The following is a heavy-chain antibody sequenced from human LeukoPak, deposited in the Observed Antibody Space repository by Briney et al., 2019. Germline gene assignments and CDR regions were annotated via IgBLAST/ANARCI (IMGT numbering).Heavy chain of an antibody. D-gene: IGHD1-26*01. CDR2: MNPNSGGT. Sequence: ASVKVSCKASGYTFTGYYMHWVRQAPGQGLEWMGRMNPNSGGTNYAQKFQGRVTMTRDTSISTAYMELSRLRSDDTAVYYCARDKGRWELLGGFDYWGQGTLVTVSS. CDR1: GYTFTGYY. V-gene: IGHV1-2*06. J-gene: IGHJ4*02. CDR3: ARDKGRWELLGGFDY.